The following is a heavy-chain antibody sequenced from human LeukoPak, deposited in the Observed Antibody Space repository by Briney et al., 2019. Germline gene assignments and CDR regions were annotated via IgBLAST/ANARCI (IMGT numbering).Heavy chain of an antibody. CDR1: GGTFSSYA. Sequence: GSSVKLSCKASGGTFSSYAISWVRQAPGQGLEWMGGIIPIFGTANYAQTFQGRVTITTDESTSTAYMELSSLRSEDTAVYYCAAPADIVVVPADYYYMDVWGKGTTVTVSS. J-gene: IGHJ6*03. CDR2: IIPIFGTA. CDR3: AAPADIVVVPADYYYMDV. V-gene: IGHV1-69*05. D-gene: IGHD2-2*01.